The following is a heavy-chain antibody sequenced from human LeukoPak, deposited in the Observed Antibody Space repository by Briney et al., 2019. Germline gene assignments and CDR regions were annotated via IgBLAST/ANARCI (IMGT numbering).Heavy chain of an antibody. CDR2: LYHPDST. CDR1: GYAINNAYY. J-gene: IGHJ6*03. D-gene: IGHD2-2*01. V-gene: IGHV4-38-2*01. CDR3: ARQYDSYFYYYLDL. Sequence: SETLSLTCGVSGYAINNAYYWVWIRQPPGKGLEWIGSLYHPDSTYYNPSLKSRVTMSADTSRNQFSLRLSFVTAADTAVYYCARQYDSYFYYYLDLWGTGTTVTVSS.